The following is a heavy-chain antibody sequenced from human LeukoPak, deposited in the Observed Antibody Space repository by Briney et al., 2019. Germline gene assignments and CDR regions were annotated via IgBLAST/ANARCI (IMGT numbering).Heavy chain of an antibody. V-gene: IGHV4-59*01. J-gene: IGHJ4*02. CDR1: GGSISRYY. CDR3: ARGRYYYDSSWDY. D-gene: IGHD3-22*01. Sequence: SETLSLTCTVSGGSISRYYWSWIRQPPGKGLEWIGYISYSGSTNNNPSLKSRVTISVDTSKNQFSLRLDSVTAADTAVYYCARGRYYYDSSWDYWGQGTLVTVSS. CDR2: ISYSGST.